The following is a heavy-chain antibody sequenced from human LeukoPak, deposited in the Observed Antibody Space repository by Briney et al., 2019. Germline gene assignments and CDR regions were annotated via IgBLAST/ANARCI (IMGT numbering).Heavy chain of an antibody. J-gene: IGHJ5*02. CDR2: IYYSGST. CDR3: ARGFQLLYWFDP. D-gene: IGHD2-2*01. CDR1: GGSISSYY. Sequence: SETLSLTCTVSGGSISSYYWSWIRQPPGKGLEWIGYIYYSGSTNYNPSLKSRLTISVDTYKNHYSLKLSSVTAADTAVYYCARGFQLLYWFDPWGQGTLVTVSS. V-gene: IGHV4-59*01.